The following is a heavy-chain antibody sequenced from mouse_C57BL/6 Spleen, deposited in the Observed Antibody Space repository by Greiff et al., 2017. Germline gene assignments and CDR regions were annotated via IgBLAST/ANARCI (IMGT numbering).Heavy chain of an antibody. Sequence: VQLQQSGAELARPGASVKLSCKASGYTFTSYGISWVKQRTGQGLEWIGEIYPRSGNTYYYEKSKGKATMTADKSSSTAYMELRSLTSEDSAVYFCARVDLGVAYWGQGTLVTVSA. D-gene: IGHD4-1*01. CDR2: IYPRSGNT. CDR1: GYTFTSYG. J-gene: IGHJ3*01. CDR3: ARVDLGVAY. V-gene: IGHV1-81*01.